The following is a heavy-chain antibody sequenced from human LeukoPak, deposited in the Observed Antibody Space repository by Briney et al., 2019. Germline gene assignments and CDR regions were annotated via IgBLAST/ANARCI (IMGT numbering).Heavy chain of an antibody. CDR2: LYSDDST. CDR3: AELGITMIGGV. J-gene: IGHJ6*04. CDR1: GFAVSSSY. Sequence: PGGSLRLSCAASGFAVSSSYMSWVRQAPGKGLEWVSVLYSDDSTYYADSVKGRFTISRDNAKNSLYLQMNSLRAEDTAVYYCAELGITMIGGVWGKGTTVTISS. D-gene: IGHD3-10*02. V-gene: IGHV3-53*01.